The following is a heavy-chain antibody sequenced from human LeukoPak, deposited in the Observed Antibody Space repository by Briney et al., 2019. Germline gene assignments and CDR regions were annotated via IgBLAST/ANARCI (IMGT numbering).Heavy chain of an antibody. V-gene: IGHV1-8*02. Sequence: ASVKVSCKASGYTFTGYYMHWVRQAPGQGLEWMGWMNPNSGNTGYAQKFQGRVTMTRNTSISTAYMELSSLRSEDTAVYYCARERKRKVNGFDPWGQGTLVTVSS. CDR2: MNPNSGNT. D-gene: IGHD1-1*01. J-gene: IGHJ5*02. CDR3: ARERKRKVNGFDP. CDR1: GYTFTGYY.